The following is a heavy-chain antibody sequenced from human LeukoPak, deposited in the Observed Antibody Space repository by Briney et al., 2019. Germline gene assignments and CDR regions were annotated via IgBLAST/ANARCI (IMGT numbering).Heavy chain of an antibody. Sequence: PGGSLRLSCTASGFTFSSVWMTWVRQAPGKGLEWVGRIKSRTDGETTDYAAPVKGRFSISRDDSETTLYLQMNSLKNEDTAVYFCTTVHGAGPVNFDYWGQGSLVTVSS. CDR2: IKSRTDGETT. J-gene: IGHJ4*02. V-gene: IGHV3-15*01. D-gene: IGHD3-16*01. CDR3: TTVHGAGPVNFDY. CDR1: GFTFSSVW.